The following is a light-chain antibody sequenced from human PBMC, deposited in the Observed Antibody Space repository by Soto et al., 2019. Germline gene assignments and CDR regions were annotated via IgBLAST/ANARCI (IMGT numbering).Light chain of an antibody. CDR1: SSDVGGYNY. CDR3: SSYTSSRTVV. J-gene: IGLJ2*01. Sequence: QSALTQPASVSGSPGQSITISCIGTSSDVGGYNYVSWYQQHPGKAPKLMIYDVSNRPSGVSNRFSGSKSGNTASLTISGLQAEDEADYYCSSYTSSRTVVFGGGTKLTV. CDR2: DVS. V-gene: IGLV2-14*03.